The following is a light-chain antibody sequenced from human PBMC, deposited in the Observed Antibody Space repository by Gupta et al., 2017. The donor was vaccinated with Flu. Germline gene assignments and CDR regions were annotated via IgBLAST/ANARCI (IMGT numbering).Light chain of an antibody. CDR2: KAS. Sequence: DIQMTQSPSTLSASVGDRVTITCRASQSINVWLAWFQKKPGEAPKSLIYKASNLESGVPSRFSGSGSGTEFSLTISSLQPDDFATYYCQQYKSNPWPFGQGTKVEIK. V-gene: IGKV1-5*03. CDR3: QQYKSNPWP. CDR1: QSINVW. J-gene: IGKJ1*01.